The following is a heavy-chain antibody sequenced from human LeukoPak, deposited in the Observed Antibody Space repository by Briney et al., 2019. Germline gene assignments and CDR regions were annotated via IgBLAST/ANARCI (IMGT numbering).Heavy chain of an antibody. D-gene: IGHD6-19*01. J-gene: IGHJ5*02. CDR2: IYYSGST. CDR1: GGSISSSSYY. Sequence: SETLSLTCTVSGGSISSSSYYWGWIRQPPGKGLEWIGSIYYSGSTYYNPSLKSRVTISVDTSKNQFSLKLSSVTAADTAVYYCARDSRSGWGNWFDPWGQGTLVTVSS. CDR3: ARDSRSGWGNWFDP. V-gene: IGHV4-39*02.